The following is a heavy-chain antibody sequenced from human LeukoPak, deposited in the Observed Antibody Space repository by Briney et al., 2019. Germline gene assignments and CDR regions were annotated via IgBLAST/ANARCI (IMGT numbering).Heavy chain of an antibody. J-gene: IGHJ4*02. CDR3: ATAIAAAGTPDY. CDR1: GYTFTGYY. D-gene: IGHD6-13*01. CDR2: INPNSGGT. V-gene: IGHV1-2*02. Sequence: GASVKVSCKASGYTFTGYYMHWVRQAPGQGLQWMGWINPNSGGTNYAQKFQGRVTMTRDTSISTAYMELSRLRSDDTAVYYCATAIAAAGTPDYWGQGTLVTVSS.